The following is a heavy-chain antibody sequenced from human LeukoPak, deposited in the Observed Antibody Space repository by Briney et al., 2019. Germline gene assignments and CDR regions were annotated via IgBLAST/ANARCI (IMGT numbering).Heavy chain of an antibody. J-gene: IGHJ4*02. V-gene: IGHV3-23*01. D-gene: IGHD3-22*01. CDR2: ISGIDSGA. CDR1: GFTFSSNA. CDR3: AKDGSTYYDRSGYYPFHY. Sequence: GGSLRLSCVASGFTFSSNAMSWVRQAPGKGLEWVATISGIDSGAYYADSVKGRFTISRDNSKNTLYLHMNSLRAEDTAVYYCAKDGSTYYDRSGYYPFHYWGQGALVTVSS.